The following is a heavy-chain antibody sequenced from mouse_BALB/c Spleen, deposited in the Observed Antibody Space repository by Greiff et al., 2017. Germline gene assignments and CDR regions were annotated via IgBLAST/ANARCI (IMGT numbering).Heavy chain of an antibody. J-gene: IGHJ1*01. CDR3: ARDPLYYGYDSWYFDV. CDR1: GFTFTAYY. V-gene: IGHV7-3*02. D-gene: IGHD2-2*01. Sequence: EVKLMESGGGLVQPGGSLRLSCATSGFTFTAYYMSWVRQPPGKALEWLGFIRNKANGYTTEYSASVKGRFTISRDNSQSILYLQMNTLRAEDSATYYCARDPLYYGYDSWYFDVWGAGTTVTVSS. CDR2: IRNKANGYTT.